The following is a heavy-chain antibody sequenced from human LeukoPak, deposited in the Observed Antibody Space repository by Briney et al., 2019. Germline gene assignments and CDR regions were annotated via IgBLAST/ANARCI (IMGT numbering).Heavy chain of an antibody. Sequence: SETLSLTCTVSGGSISSYYWSWIRQPPGKRLEWIGYIYYSGSTNYNPSLKSRVTISVDTSKNQFSLKLSSVTAADTAVYYCARESEKGGYSGYDYSGYFDLWGRGTLVTVSS. CDR1: GGSISSYY. V-gene: IGHV4-59*01. D-gene: IGHD5-12*01. J-gene: IGHJ2*01. CDR2: IYYSGST. CDR3: ARESEKGGYSGYDYSGYFDL.